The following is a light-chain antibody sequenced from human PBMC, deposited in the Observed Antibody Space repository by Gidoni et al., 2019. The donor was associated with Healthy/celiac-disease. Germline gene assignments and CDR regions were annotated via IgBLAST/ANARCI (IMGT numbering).Light chain of an antibody. CDR1: QSVLYSSNNKNY. J-gene: IGKJ2*01. CDR2: WAS. Sequence: DILITTSPDSLAVSLGERATINCKSSQSVLYSSNNKNYLAWYQQKPGQPPKLLIYWASTRESGVPDRFSGSGSGTDFTLTISSLQAEDVAVYYCQQYYSTPHTFGQGTKLEIK. CDR3: QQYYSTPHT. V-gene: IGKV4-1*01.